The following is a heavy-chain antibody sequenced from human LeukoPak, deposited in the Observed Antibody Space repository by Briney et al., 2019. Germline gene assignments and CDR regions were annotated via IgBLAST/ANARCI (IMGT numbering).Heavy chain of an antibody. V-gene: IGHV3-23*01. D-gene: IGHD3-10*01. CDR3: ARNRDLFYGSGSYKSYYFDY. Sequence: GGSLRLSCAASGFTFSSYGMSWVRQAPGKGLEWVSAISGSGGSTYYADSVKGRFTISRDNAKNSLYLQMNSLRAEDTALYYCARNRDLFYGSGSYKSYYFDYWGQGTLVTVSS. CDR1: GFTFSSYG. CDR2: ISGSGGST. J-gene: IGHJ4*02.